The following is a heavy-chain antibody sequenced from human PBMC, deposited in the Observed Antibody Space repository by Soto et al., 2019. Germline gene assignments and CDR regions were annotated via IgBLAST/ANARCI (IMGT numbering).Heavy chain of an antibody. V-gene: IGHV1-69*01. J-gene: IGHJ6*02. CDR1: GNTFSKYA. CDR3: AGDSHDYLWGSYRNGMDV. D-gene: IGHD3-16*02. CDR2: LIPILGTA. Sequence: QVQLVQSGAEVKKPGSSVKVSCKASGNTFSKYAISWVRQAPGQGLEWMGGLIPILGTAKYAQKFQGRVTITADESTRTAYMELSSVRFEDTAVYYCAGDSHDYLWGSYRNGMDVWGQGTTVSVSS.